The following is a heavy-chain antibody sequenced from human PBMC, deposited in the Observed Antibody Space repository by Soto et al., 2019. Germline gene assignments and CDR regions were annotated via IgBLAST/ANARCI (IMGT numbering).Heavy chain of an antibody. J-gene: IGHJ5*02. CDR1: GLTLRSYA. D-gene: IGHD3-16*01. CDR2: ISGRSGVP. Sequence: EGQLLQSGGDLVQPGGSLRLSCAGSGLTLRSYAMTWIRQTPEKGLEWVSTISGRSGVPSYADSVNGRFTVSRDNSNNTLYLQMNSLRPDDTAIYYCAKGVPFTGGFDPWGQGTLVTVAS. CDR3: AKGVPFTGGFDP. V-gene: IGHV3-23*01.